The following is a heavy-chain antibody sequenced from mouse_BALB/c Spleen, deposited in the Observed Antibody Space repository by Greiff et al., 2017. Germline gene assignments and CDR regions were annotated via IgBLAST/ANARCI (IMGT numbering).Heavy chain of an antibody. Sequence: LVESGGGLVQPGGSLRLSCATSGFTFTDYYMSWVRQPPGKALEWLGFIRNKANGYTTEYSASVKGRFTISRDNSQSILYLQMNTLRAEDSATYYCARDGGGPGDYAMDYWGQGTSVTVSS. V-gene: IGHV7-3*02. CDR2: IRNKANGYTT. CDR3: ARDGGGPGDYAMDY. CDR1: GFTFTDYY. J-gene: IGHJ4*01.